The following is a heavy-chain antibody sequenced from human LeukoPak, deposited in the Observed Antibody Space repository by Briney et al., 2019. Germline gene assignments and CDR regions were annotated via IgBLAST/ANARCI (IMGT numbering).Heavy chain of an antibody. Sequence: ASVKVSCKASGGTFSSYAISWVRQAPGQGLEWMGWINPNSGGTNYAQKFQGWVTMTRDTSISTAYMELSRLRSDDTAVYYCARADSSSWSPFDYWGQGTLVTVSS. CDR2: INPNSGGT. CDR1: GGTFSSYA. V-gene: IGHV1-2*04. D-gene: IGHD6-13*01. J-gene: IGHJ4*02. CDR3: ARADSSSWSPFDY.